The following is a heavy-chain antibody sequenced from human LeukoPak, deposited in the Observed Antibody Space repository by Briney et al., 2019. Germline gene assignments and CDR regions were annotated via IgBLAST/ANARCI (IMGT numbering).Heavy chain of an antibody. D-gene: IGHD4-17*01. CDR1: GYTFTSYG. V-gene: IGHV1-18*01. CDR2: ISAYNGNT. Sequence: ASVKVSCKASGYTFTSYGISWVRQAPGQGLEWMGWISAYNGNTNYAQKLQGRVTMTTDTSTSTAYMELRSLRSDDTAVYYCARMGTTVTTSYYYGMGVWGQGTTVTVSS. J-gene: IGHJ6*02. CDR3: ARMGTTVTTSYYYGMGV.